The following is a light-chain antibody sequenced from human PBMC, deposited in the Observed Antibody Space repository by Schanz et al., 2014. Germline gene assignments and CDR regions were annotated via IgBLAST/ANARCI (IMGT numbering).Light chain of an antibody. V-gene: IGLV2-14*01. CDR3: AAWDDSLNGPV. Sequence: QSALTQPASVSGSPGQSITISCTGTSSDVGGYNYVSWYQQHPGTAPKLMIYDVSNRPSGVSNRFSGSKSGNTASLTVSGLQAQDEADYFCAAWDDSLNGPVFGGGTKLTVL. CDR2: DVS. CDR1: SSDVGGYNY. J-gene: IGLJ2*01.